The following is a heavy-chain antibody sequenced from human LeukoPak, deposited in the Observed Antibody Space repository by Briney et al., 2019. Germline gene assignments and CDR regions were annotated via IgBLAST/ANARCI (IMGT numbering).Heavy chain of an antibody. V-gene: IGHV4-4*07. CDR1: GGSISSYY. J-gene: IGHJ4*02. CDR2: IYTSGST. D-gene: IGHD3-22*01. CDR3: ARDAYYYDRQPPYYFDY. Sequence: SETLSLTCTVSGGSISSYYWSWIRQPAGKGLEWIGRIYTSGSTNYNPSLKSRVTMSVDTSKNQFSLKLSSVTAADTAVYYCARDAYYYDRQPPYYFDYWGQGTLVTVSS.